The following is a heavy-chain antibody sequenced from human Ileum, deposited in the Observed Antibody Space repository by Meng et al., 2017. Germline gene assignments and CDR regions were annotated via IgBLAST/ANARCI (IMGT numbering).Heavy chain of an antibody. CDR2: ISSDGNEQ. CDR1: GFTFRIYV. V-gene: IGHV3-30*04. D-gene: IGHD3-3*01. Sequence: QVQLVESGGGVVQPGRSLRLSCAASGFTFRIYVMHWVRQAPGKGLEWVARISSDGNEQHYADSVKGRISISRDNSESTLYLQMNTLRPDDTAVYYCARGYDFWSGPDYWGQGTLVTVSS. J-gene: IGHJ4*02. CDR3: ARGYDFWSGPDY.